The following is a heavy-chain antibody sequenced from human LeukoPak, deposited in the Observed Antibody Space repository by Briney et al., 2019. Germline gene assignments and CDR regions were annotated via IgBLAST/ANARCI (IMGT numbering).Heavy chain of an antibody. V-gene: IGHV3-23*01. CDR2: ISGSGGST. CDR1: GFTFSSYA. D-gene: IGHD2-15*01. J-gene: IGHJ6*03. Sequence: GSLRLSCAASGFTFSSYAMSWVRQAPGKGLEWVSAISGSGGSTYYADSVKGRFTISRDNSKNTLYLQMNSLRVEDTAVYYCAKVYCSGGSCYGTGNYYYMDVWGKGTTVTISS. CDR3: AKVYCSGGSCYGTGNYYYMDV.